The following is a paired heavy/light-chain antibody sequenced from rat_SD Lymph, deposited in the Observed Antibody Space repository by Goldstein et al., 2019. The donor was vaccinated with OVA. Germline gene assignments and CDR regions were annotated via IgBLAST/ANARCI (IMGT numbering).Light chain of an antibody. V-gene: IGKV3S11*01. CDR1: EGVDSY. Sequence: DTVLTQSPALAVSPGERVSISCRASEGVDSYMHWYQQKPGQQPKLLIYKASKLAFGVPARFSGSGSGTDFTLTIDPVEADDTATYFCQQSWNDRTFGGGTKLELK. CDR2: KAS. CDR3: QQSWNDRT. J-gene: IGKJ1*01.
Heavy chain of an antibody. Sequence: QEQLKESGPGLVQPSQTLSLTCTVSGFSLTSYSVHWVRQHSRKSLEWMGRVWSDGHTSFNSAFISRLSISRDTSKSQVFLKMNSLQTEDTGTYYCARSSPTVVTGYYWYFDFWGPGTKVIVSS. V-gene: IGHV2S18*01. CDR3: ARSSPTVVTGYYWYFDF. CDR2: VWSDGHT. J-gene: IGHJ1*01. CDR1: GFSLTSYS. D-gene: IGHD1-1*01.